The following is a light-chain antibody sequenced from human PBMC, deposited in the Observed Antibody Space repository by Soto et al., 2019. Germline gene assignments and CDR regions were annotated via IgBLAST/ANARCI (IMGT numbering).Light chain of an antibody. J-gene: IGKJ4*01. CDR2: AAS. CDR1: QSISTY. V-gene: IGKV1-39*01. Sequence: DIQMTQSPSSLSSSVGDRVTITCRASQSISTYLNWYQQKPGKAPKLLIYAASTLQSGVPSRFSVSGSGTDLTLTITSLQPEDFATYYCQQSYTTPRLTFGGGTKVEIK. CDR3: QQSYTTPRLT.